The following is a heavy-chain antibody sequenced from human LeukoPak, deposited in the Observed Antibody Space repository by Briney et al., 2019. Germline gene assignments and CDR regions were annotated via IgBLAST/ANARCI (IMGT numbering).Heavy chain of an antibody. CDR3: ARVMVLLWFGELYAFDI. J-gene: IGHJ3*02. D-gene: IGHD3-10*01. V-gene: IGHV4-34*01. CDR1: GGSFSDYY. CDR2: INHSGST. Sequence: SETLSLTCAVYGGSFSDYYWSWIRQPPGKGLEWIGEINHSGSTNYNPSLKSRVTISVDTSKNQFSLKLSSVTAADTAVYYCARVMVLLWFGELYAFDIWGQGTMVTVSS.